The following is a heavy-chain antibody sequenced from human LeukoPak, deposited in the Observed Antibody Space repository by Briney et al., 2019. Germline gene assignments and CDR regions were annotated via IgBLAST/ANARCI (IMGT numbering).Heavy chain of an antibody. CDR3: ARTMVRGVTNWYFDL. V-gene: IGHV3-21*01. J-gene: IGHJ2*01. CDR2: SSSSSSYI. CDR1: GFTFSSYS. Sequence: GGSLRLSCAASGFTFSSYSMNWVRQAPGKGLEWVSSSSSSSSYIYYADSVKGRFTISRDNAKNSLYLQMNSLRAEDTAVYYCARTMVRGVTNWYFDLWGRGTLVTVSS. D-gene: IGHD3-10*01.